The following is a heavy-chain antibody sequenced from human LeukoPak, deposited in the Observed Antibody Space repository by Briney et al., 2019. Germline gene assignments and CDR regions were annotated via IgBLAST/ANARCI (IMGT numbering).Heavy chain of an antibody. Sequence: GGSLRLSCAASGITFSRFWMSWVRQAPGKGLEWVSGITGSGRTTYYADSVKGRFTISRDNSKNSLYLQINSLRAEDTAVYYCAKGLLITILGSLDYWGQGTLVTVSS. J-gene: IGHJ4*02. CDR2: ITGSGRTT. V-gene: IGHV3-23*01. D-gene: IGHD3-3*01. CDR3: AKGLLITILGSLDY. CDR1: GITFSRFW.